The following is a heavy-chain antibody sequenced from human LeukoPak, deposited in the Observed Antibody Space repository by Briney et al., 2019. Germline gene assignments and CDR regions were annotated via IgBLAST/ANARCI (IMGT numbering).Heavy chain of an antibody. D-gene: IGHD3-10*01. Sequence: GGSLRLSCAASGFTFSSYSMNWVRQAPGKGLEWVSSISSRSSYIYYADSVKGRFTISRDNAKNSLYLQMNSLRAEDTAVYYCARDLWRNAFDIWGQGTMVTVSS. CDR2: ISSRSSYI. CDR3: ARDLWRNAFDI. J-gene: IGHJ3*02. V-gene: IGHV3-21*01. CDR1: GFTFSSYS.